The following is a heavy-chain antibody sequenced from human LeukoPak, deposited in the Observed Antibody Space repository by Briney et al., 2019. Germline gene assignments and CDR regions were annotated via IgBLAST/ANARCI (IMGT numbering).Heavy chain of an antibody. D-gene: IGHD6-13*01. J-gene: IGHJ6*02. Sequence: GGSLRPSCAASGFTFSSYEMNWVRQAPGKGLEWVSYISSSGSTIYYADSVKGRFTISRDNAKNSLYLQMNSLRAEDTAVYYCARELMQQLVLDYYYGMDVWGQGTTVTVSS. V-gene: IGHV3-48*03. CDR3: ARELMQQLVLDYYYGMDV. CDR1: GFTFSSYE. CDR2: ISSSGSTI.